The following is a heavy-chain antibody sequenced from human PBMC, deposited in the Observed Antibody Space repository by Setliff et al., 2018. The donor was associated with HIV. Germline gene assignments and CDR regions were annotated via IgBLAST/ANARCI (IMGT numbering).Heavy chain of an antibody. J-gene: IGHJ5*02. D-gene: IGHD6-13*01. CDR1: GFTFGDYA. CDR2: ISSSSSYI. V-gene: IGHV3-21*01. Sequence: GGSLRLSCAASGFTFGDYAVSWVRQAPGKGLEWVGFISSSSSYIYYADSVQGRFTISRDNAKNSLYLQMNSLRAEDTAEYYCARDGTAAAPTWFDPWGQGTLVTVSS. CDR3: ARDGTAAAPTWFDP.